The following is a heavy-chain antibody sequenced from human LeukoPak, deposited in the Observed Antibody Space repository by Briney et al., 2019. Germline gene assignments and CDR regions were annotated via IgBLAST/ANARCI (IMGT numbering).Heavy chain of an antibody. V-gene: IGHV3-11*01. CDR2: ISSSGSTI. CDR3: ARLQRPGYSYGIEYGMDV. CDR1: GFTFSDYY. J-gene: IGHJ6*02. Sequence: GGSLRLSCAASGFTFSDYYVSWIRQAPGKGLEWVSYISSSGSTIYYADSVKGRFTISRDNAKNSLYLQMNSLRAEDTAVYYCARLQRPGYSYGIEYGMDVWGQGTTVTVSS. D-gene: IGHD5-18*01.